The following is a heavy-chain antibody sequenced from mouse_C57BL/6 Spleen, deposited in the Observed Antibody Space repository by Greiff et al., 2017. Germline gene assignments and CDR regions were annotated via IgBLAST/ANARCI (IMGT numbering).Heavy chain of an antibody. J-gene: IGHJ1*03. CDR3: ARYYGSSPLWYFGV. CDR2: IYPRAGST. D-gene: IGHD1-1*01. CDR1: GYTFTSYD. Sequence: VQLQQSGPELVKPGASVKLSCKASGYTFTSYDINWVKQRPGQGLEWIGWIYPRAGSTKYNEKFKGKATLTVDTSSSTAYMELHSLTSEDSAVYFCARYYGSSPLWYFGVWGTGTTVTVAS. V-gene: IGHV1-85*01.